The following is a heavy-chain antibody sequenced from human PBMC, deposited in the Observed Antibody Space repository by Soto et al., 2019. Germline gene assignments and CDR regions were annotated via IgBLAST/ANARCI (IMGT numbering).Heavy chain of an antibody. J-gene: IGHJ6*02. D-gene: IGHD6-19*01. CDR1: GGSISSSSYY. CDR3: ARDLRYSSGWYERYV. Sequence: SETLSLTCTVSGGSISSSSYYWGWVRQPPGKGLEWIGSIYYSGSTYYNPSLKSRVTISVDTSKNQFSLKLSSVTAADTAVYYCARDLRYSSGWYERYVWGQGTTVTV. CDR2: IYYSGST. V-gene: IGHV4-39*07.